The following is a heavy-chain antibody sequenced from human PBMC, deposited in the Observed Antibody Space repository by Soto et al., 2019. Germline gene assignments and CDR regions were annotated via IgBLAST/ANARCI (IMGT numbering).Heavy chain of an antibody. CDR1: GFTFSSYA. J-gene: IGHJ5*02. V-gene: IGHV3-23*01. CDR3: AKVTGTTYLSRYWFDP. D-gene: IGHD4-4*01. CDR2: ISGSGGST. Sequence: GGSLRLSCAASGFTFSSYAISWVRQAPGKGLEWVSAISGSGGSTYYADSVKGRFTISRDNSKNTLYLQMNSLRAEDTAVYYCAKVTGTTYLSRYWFDPWGQGTLVTVSP.